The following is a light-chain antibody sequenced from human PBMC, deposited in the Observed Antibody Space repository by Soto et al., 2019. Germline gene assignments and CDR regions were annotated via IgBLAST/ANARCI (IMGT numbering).Light chain of an antibody. CDR2: DAS. CDR3: QQRFSWPRT. V-gene: IGKV3-11*01. CDR1: QSISSS. Sequence: EIVLTQSPATLSLSPGERGTLSCRASQSISSSLAWYQQKPGQAPRLLIYDASNRATGIPARFSGSGSGTDFPLTIRSLEPEDFAVYYCQQRFSWPRTFGQGTKVEIK. J-gene: IGKJ1*01.